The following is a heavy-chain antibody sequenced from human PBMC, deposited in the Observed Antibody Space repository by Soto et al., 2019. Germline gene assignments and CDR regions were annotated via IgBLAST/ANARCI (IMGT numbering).Heavy chain of an antibody. D-gene: IGHD5-18*01. CDR1: GFTFRSYD. V-gene: IGHV3-30*02. CDR3: ASGYSPYSYYGMVV. Sequence: GGSLRLSCAASGFTFRSYDIHWVRQAPGKGLEWVALIWFDGSKKYYVDSVKGRFAVSRDNSKNTLYLQMNSLRSEDTAVYYCASGYSPYSYYGMVVWGQGPMVTVSS. CDR2: IWFDGSKK. J-gene: IGHJ6*02.